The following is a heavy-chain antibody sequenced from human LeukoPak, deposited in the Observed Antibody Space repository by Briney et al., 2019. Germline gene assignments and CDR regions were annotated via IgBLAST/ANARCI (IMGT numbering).Heavy chain of an antibody. CDR2: INTNTGNP. Sequence: ASVKVSCKASGYTFTNYAINWVRQAPGQGLEWMGWINTNTGNPAYAQALTGRFVFSLDTSVSTAYLQISSLKAEDTAVYYCARSFVVVPGAVDWFDPWGKGTTVTVSS. CDR3: ARSFVVVPGAVDWFDP. CDR1: GYTFTNYA. J-gene: IGHJ6*04. D-gene: IGHD2-2*01. V-gene: IGHV7-4-1*02.